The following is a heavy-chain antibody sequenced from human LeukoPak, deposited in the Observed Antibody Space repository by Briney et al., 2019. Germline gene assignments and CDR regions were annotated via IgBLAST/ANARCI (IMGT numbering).Heavy chain of an antibody. CDR1: GFTFSNNS. D-gene: IGHD3-22*01. J-gene: IGHJ4*02. CDR3: ARMDSSGWN. CDR2: ISGSGDST. Sequence: GGSLRLSCAASGFTFSNNSMTWVRQTPGKGLEWVSGISGSGDSTYYADSVKGRFTISRDNAKNSLYLQMNSLRAEDTALYYCARMDSSGWNWGQGTLVTVSS. V-gene: IGHV3-23*01.